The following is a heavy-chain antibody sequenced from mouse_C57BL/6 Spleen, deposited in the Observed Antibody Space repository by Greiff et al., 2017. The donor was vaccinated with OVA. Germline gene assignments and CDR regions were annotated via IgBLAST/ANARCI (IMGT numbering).Heavy chain of an antibody. CDR2: ISSGSSTI. CDR3: ARGHYYGSSWFAY. D-gene: IGHD1-1*01. Sequence: EVKVEESGGGLVKPGGSLKLSCAASGFTFSDYGMHWVRQAPEKGLEWVAYISSGSSTIYYADTVKGRFTISRDNAKNTLFLQMTSLRSEDTAMYYCARGHYYGSSWFAYWGQGTLVTVSA. CDR1: GFTFSDYG. V-gene: IGHV5-17*01. J-gene: IGHJ3*01.